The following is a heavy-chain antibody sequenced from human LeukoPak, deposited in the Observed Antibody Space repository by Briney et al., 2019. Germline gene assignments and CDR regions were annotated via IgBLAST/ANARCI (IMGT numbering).Heavy chain of an antibody. CDR3: ARGSGSGYPDYIDY. CDR1: GFTFSSYI. CDR2: ISYDGRNK. D-gene: IGHD3-22*01. J-gene: IGHJ4*02. V-gene: IGHV3-30*04. Sequence: GGSLRLSCAVSGFTFSSYIMHWVRQAPGKGLEWVAVISYDGRNKYHADSVKGRFTISRDNSKNTLYLQMNSLRAEDTAVYYCARGSGSGYPDYIDYWGQGTLVTVSS.